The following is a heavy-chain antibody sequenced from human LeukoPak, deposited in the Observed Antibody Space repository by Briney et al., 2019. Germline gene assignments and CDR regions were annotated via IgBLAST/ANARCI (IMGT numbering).Heavy chain of an antibody. CDR1: GFAFSGSA. D-gene: IGHD2-2*02. V-gene: IGHV3-73*01. Sequence: GGSLRLSCAASGFAFSGSAMHWVRQASGKGLEWVGRIRSKANSYATAYAASVKGRFTISRDDSKNTAYLQMNSLKTEDTAVYYCTREYCSSTSCYNYWGQGTLVTVSS. CDR3: TREYCSSTSCYNY. CDR2: IRSKANSYAT. J-gene: IGHJ4*02.